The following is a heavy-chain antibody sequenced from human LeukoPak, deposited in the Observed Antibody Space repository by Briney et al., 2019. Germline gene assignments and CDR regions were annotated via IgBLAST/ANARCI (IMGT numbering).Heavy chain of an antibody. CDR1: GFTFDDFA. Sequence: GRSLRLSCTASGFTFDDFAWYWVGQAQGKGWEGVSGISWNSGSIAYADPVKGRFTISRDNAKNSLYLQMNSLRAEDTALYYCVKGRWFGELLSWGQGTLVSVSS. CDR3: VKGRWFGELLS. V-gene: IGHV3-9*01. CDR2: ISWNSGSI. D-gene: IGHD3-10*01. J-gene: IGHJ5*02.